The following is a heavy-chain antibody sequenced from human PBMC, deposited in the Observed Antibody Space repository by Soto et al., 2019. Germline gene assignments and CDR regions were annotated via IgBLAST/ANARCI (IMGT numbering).Heavy chain of an antibody. Sequence: QVQLVQSGAEVKKPGSSVKVSCKASGGTFSSYAISWVRQAPGQGLEWMGGIIPIFGTANYAQKFQGRVTITADESTSTAYMELSSLRSEDTAVYYCARGYCSSTSCYPNWFDPWGQGTLVTVSS. V-gene: IGHV1-69*01. D-gene: IGHD2-2*01. CDR2: IIPIFGTA. CDR3: ARGYCSSTSCYPNWFDP. J-gene: IGHJ5*02. CDR1: GGTFSSYA.